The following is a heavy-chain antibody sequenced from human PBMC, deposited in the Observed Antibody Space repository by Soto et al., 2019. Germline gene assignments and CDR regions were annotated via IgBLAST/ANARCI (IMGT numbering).Heavy chain of an antibody. V-gene: IGHV1-2*02. D-gene: IGHD1-26*01. J-gene: IGHJ3*02. CDR1: GYTFTGYY. CDR2: INPNSGGT. Sequence: ASVKVSCKASGYTFTGYYMHWVRQAPGQGLEWMGWINPNSGGTNYAQKFQGRVTMTRDTPISTAYMELSRLRSDDTAVYYCARYSGSYDAFDIWGQGTMVTVSS. CDR3: ARYSGSYDAFDI.